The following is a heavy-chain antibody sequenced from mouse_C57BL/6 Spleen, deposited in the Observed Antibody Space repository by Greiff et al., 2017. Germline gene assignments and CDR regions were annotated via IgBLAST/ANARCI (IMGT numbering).Heavy chain of an antibody. D-gene: IGHD1-1*01. Sequence: QVQLKQPGAELVKPGASVKLSCKASGYTFTSYWMHWVQQRPGQGLEWIGMIHPNSGSTNYNEKFKSKATLTVDKSSSTAYMQLSSLTSEDSAVYYCARDSRYYYGSSNYAMDYWGQGTSVTVSS. CDR2: IHPNSGST. V-gene: IGHV1-64*01. J-gene: IGHJ4*01. CDR1: GYTFTSYW. CDR3: ARDSRYYYGSSNYAMDY.